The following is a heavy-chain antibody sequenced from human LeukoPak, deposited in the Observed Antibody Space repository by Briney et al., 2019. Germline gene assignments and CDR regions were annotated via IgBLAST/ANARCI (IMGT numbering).Heavy chain of an antibody. CDR3: ARTGSYGSGSYSHY. D-gene: IGHD3-10*01. CDR1: RGTFSSYA. V-gene: IGHV1-69*13. J-gene: IGHJ4*02. CDR2: IIPIFGTA. Sequence: SVKVSCKASRGTFSSYAISWVRQAPGQGLEWTGGIIPIFGTANYAQKFQGRVTITPDESTSTAYMELSSLRSEDTAVYYCARTGSYGSGSYSHYWGQGTLVTVSS.